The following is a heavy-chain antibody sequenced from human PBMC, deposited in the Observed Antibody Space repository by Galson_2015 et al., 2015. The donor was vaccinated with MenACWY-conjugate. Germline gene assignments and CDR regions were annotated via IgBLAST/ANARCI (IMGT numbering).Heavy chain of an antibody. CDR1: GFTFSSYS. CDR3: ARDPTAMATNWFDP. V-gene: IGHV3-48*02. J-gene: IGHJ5*02. Sequence: SLRLSCAASGFTFSSYSMNWVRQAPGKGLEWVSYISSSSSTIYYADSVKGRFTISRDNAKNSLYLQMNSQRDEDTAVYYCARDPTAMATNWFDPWGQGTLVTVSS. CDR2: ISSSSSTI. D-gene: IGHD5-18*01.